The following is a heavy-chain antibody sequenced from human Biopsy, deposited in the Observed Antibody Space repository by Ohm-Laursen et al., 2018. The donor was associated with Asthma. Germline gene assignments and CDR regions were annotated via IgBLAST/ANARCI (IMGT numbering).Heavy chain of an antibody. CDR2: ISYDGSTK. V-gene: IGHV3-30*03. Sequence: SLRLSCSASGFTLTTYAIHWVRQAPGKGLEWVAVISYDGSTKYSADSVKGRFIVSRDDSKNTLYLQMNSLRPDDTAVYYCARDVMEWYLPAFDFWGQGTLVTVSS. CDR1: GFTLTTYA. D-gene: IGHD3-3*01. CDR3: ARDVMEWYLPAFDF. J-gene: IGHJ4*02.